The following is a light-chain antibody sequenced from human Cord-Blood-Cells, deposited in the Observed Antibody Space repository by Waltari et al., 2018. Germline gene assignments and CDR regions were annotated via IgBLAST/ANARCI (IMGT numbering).Light chain of an antibody. J-gene: IGKJ4*01. V-gene: IGKV1-27*01. Sequence: DIQMTQSPSSLSASVGDRVTITCRASQGISNYLAWYQQKPGKVPKLLIYVASTLQSGVPSRFSGSVSGTDFTLTISSLQPEDVATYYCQKYNSALTFGGGTKVEIK. CDR1: QGISNY. CDR3: QKYNSALT. CDR2: VAS.